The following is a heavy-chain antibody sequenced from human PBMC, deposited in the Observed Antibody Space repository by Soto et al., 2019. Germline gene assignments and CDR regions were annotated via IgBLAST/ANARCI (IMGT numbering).Heavy chain of an antibody. CDR1: GGSISGSNW. J-gene: IGHJ3*02. CDR2: IYHSGST. D-gene: IGHD2-2*01. CDR3: AREVVVVPAAKLDSLDI. Sequence: SETLSLTCAVSGGSISGSNWWSWVRQPPGKGLEWIGEIYHSGSTNYNPSLKSRVTISVDKSKNQFSLKLSSVTAADTAVYYCAREVVVVPAAKLDSLDIWGQGTMVTVS. V-gene: IGHV4-4*02.